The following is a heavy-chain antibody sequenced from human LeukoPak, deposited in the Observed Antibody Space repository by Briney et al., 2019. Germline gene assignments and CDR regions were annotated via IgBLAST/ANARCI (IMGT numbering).Heavy chain of an antibody. CDR3: ARDPSYCSSNICYGGLEH. J-gene: IGHJ1*01. V-gene: IGHV3-43*02. D-gene: IGHD2-2*01. Sequence: GGSLGLSCEAPGFMFHDYAIHWVRQAPGKGLEWVSLISGDGGSTFYADSVKGRFTISRDNAKNSLYLQMNSLSDEDTAIYYCARDPSYCSSNICYGGLEHWGQGTLVTVSS. CDR2: ISGDGGST. CDR1: GFMFHDYA.